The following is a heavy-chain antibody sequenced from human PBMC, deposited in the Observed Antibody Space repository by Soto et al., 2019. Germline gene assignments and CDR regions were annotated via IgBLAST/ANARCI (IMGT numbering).Heavy chain of an antibody. CDR2: ISGSGGST. D-gene: IGHD3-9*01. J-gene: IGHJ4*02. Sequence: GSTGLACASSGVPVSSYAMSWVRQAPGKGLEWVSAISGSGGSTYYADSVKGRFTISRDNSKNTLYLQMNSLRAEDTAVYYCAKGDFVTGYSFDYWVQGTPVTVSS. CDR1: GVPVSSYA. V-gene: IGHV3-23*01. CDR3: AKGDFVTGYSFDY.